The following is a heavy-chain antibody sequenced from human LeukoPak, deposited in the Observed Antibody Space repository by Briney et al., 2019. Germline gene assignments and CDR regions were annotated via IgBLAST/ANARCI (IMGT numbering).Heavy chain of an antibody. V-gene: IGHV3-30*03. CDR2: ISYDGSNK. D-gene: IGHD3-10*01. Sequence: GGSLRLSCAASGLTFSSYDMHWVRQAPGKGLEWVAVISYDGSNKYYADSVKGRFTISRDNSKNTLYLQMNSLRAEDTAVYYCARDGITMRILEYWGQGTLVTVSS. CDR1: GLTFSSYD. CDR3: ARDGITMRILEY. J-gene: IGHJ4*02.